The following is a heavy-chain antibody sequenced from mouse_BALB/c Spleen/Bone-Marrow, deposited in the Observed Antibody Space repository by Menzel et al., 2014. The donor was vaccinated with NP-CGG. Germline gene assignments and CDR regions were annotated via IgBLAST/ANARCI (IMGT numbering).Heavy chain of an antibody. V-gene: IGHV6-6*02. Sequence: EVKLMESGGGLVQPGGSMKLSCVASGFTFSNFWMNWVRQSPEKGLEWVAEIRLKSNNYATHYAESVKGRFTISREDSKSSVYLQMNNLRTEDTGIYYCIREVYDRYVGVFDYWGQGTPLTVSS. CDR2: IRLKSNNYAT. CDR3: IREVYDRYVGVFDY. CDR1: GFTFSNFW. D-gene: IGHD2-3*01. J-gene: IGHJ2*01.